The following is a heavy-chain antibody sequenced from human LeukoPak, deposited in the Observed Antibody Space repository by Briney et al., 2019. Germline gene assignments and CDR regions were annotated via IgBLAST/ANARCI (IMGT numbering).Heavy chain of an antibody. J-gene: IGHJ4*02. CDR3: ARVGQRNYGDYLGY. D-gene: IGHD4-17*01. CDR1: GYTFTSYD. CDR2: MNPNSGNT. V-gene: IGHV1-8*03. Sequence: ASVKVSCKASGYTFTSYDINWVRQATGQGLEWMGWMNPNSGNTGYAQKFQGRVTITRNTSISTAYMELSSLRSEDTAVYYCARVGQRNYGDYLGYWGQGTLVTVSS.